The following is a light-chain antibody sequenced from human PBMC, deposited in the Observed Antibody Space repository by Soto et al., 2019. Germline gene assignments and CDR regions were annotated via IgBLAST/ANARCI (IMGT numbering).Light chain of an antibody. J-gene: IGKJ1*01. CDR2: DAS. CDR1: PIVTVNF. Sequence: VVLTQSPGTLSLSPGEGATLSCRASPIVTVNFLAWYQQKPGQAPTLLMYDASTSATGIPDTFRCSGSGTDFILIISRVEPEDFAVYYCQQYGDSLLTFGQGTKVDIK. CDR3: QQYGDSLLT. V-gene: IGKV3-20*01.